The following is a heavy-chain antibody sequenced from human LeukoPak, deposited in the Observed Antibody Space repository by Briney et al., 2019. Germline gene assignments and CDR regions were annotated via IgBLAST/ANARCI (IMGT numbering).Heavy chain of an antibody. CDR3: ARDGGIAAAGTVYY. V-gene: IGHV3-33*01. J-gene: IGHJ4*02. CDR1: GFTFSSYG. D-gene: IGHD6-13*01. Sequence: GGSLRLSCAASGFTFSSYGMHWVRHAPGRGLGWVAVIWYDGSNKYYADSVKGRFTISKDNSKNTLYLQMNSLRAEDTAVYYGARDGGIAAAGTVYYWGQGTLVTVSS. CDR2: IWYDGSNK.